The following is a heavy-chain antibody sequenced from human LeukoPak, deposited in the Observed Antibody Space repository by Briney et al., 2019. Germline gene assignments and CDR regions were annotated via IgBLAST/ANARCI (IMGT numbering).Heavy chain of an antibody. Sequence: GGTLRLSCAASGFTFSSYGMSWVRQAPGKGLEWVSSISSSSSYMYYADSVKGRFTISRDNARNSLYLQMNSLRAEDTAVYYCARVLEAAAFDYWGQGTLVTVSS. CDR2: ISSSSSYM. J-gene: IGHJ4*02. CDR3: ARVLEAAAFDY. V-gene: IGHV3-21*06. D-gene: IGHD6-13*01. CDR1: GFTFSSYG.